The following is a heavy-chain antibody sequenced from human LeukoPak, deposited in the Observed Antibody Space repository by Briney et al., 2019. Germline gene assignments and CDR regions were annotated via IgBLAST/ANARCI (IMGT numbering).Heavy chain of an antibody. Sequence: GGSLRLSCAASGFTFSSYSMNWVRQAPGKGLEWVSYISSSSSTIYYADSVKGRFTISRDNAKNSLYLHMDSLRAEDTAVYYCARGAYSSGWAYFDHWGQGTLVTVSS. CDR2: ISSSSSTI. J-gene: IGHJ4*02. CDR3: ARGAYSSGWAYFDH. D-gene: IGHD6-19*01. V-gene: IGHV3-48*04. CDR1: GFTFSSYS.